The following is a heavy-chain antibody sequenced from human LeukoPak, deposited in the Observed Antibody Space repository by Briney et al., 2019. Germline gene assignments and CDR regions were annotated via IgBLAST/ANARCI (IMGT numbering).Heavy chain of an antibody. D-gene: IGHD7-27*01. CDR2: INPNSGGT. Sequence: GASVKVSCKASRYTFTGYYMHWVRQAPGQGLEWMGWINPNSGGTNYAQKFQGRVTITRDTSISTAYMELSRLRSDDTAVYYCARGFPNWVPFDYWGQGTLVTVSS. CDR3: ARGFPNWVPFDY. J-gene: IGHJ4*02. CDR1: RYTFTGYY. V-gene: IGHV1-2*02.